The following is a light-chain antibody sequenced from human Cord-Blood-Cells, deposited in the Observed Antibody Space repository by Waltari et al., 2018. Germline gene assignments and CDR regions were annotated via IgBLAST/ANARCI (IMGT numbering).Light chain of an antibody. Sequence: DIVMTQSPDSLAVSLGERATINCKSSQSVLYSSNNKNYLAWYQQKPGQPPKLLIYWASTRGAGVPDRFSGSGSGTDFTLTISSLQAEDVAVYYCQQYYSTPPMFGQGTKVEIK. V-gene: IGKV4-1*01. CDR2: WAS. CDR3: QQYYSTPPM. J-gene: IGKJ1*01. CDR1: QSVLYSSNNKNY.